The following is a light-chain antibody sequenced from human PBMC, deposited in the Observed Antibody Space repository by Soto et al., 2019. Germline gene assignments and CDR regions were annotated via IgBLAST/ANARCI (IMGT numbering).Light chain of an antibody. Sequence: ELILTQSPDTLSLSLGERATVSCRASQSISSAYLAWLQQKPGQAPRLLIYGTSTRATGIPDRFSGSGSGTDFTLTINRLEPEDFAVYYCQHSSSPFTFGPGPKVEIK. CDR2: GTS. CDR3: QHSSSPFT. V-gene: IGKV3-20*01. J-gene: IGKJ3*01. CDR1: QSISSAY.